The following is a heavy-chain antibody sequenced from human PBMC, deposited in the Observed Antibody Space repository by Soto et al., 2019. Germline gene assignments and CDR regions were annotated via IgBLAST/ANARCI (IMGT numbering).Heavy chain of an antibody. V-gene: IGHV3-13*01. CDR3: ARVGRSSWYDY. Sequence: EVQLVESGGGLVQPGGSLRLSCAASGFTFSSYDMHWVRQATGKGLEWVSAIGTAGDTYYPGSVKGRFTISRENAKNSLYIQMNSLRAGDTAVYYCARVGRSSWYDYWGQGTLVTVSS. CDR1: GFTFSSYD. D-gene: IGHD6-13*01. CDR2: IGTAGDT. J-gene: IGHJ4*02.